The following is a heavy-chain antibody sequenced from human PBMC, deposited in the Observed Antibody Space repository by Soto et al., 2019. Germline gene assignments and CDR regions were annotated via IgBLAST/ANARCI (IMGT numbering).Heavy chain of an antibody. D-gene: IGHD6-6*01. J-gene: IGHJ6*02. Sequence: PGGSLRLSCAASGFTFSTFAMSWVRQAPGKGLEWVSGISGSGVTTNYADSVKGRFTISRDNSKNTLYLQMNSLRAEDTDVYYCAIDRSIPVRSHYYFYAMDVWGHGTTVTVSS. CDR2: ISGSGVTT. CDR3: AIDRSIPVRSHYYFYAMDV. V-gene: IGHV3-23*01. CDR1: GFTFSTFA.